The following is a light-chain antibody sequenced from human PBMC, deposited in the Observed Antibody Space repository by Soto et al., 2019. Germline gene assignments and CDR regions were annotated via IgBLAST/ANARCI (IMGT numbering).Light chain of an antibody. CDR3: QQRSNWPLIT. Sequence: EIVLTQSPATLSLSPGDRATLSCRASQTVSNYLAWYQQKPGQAPRLLISGASNRATGIPARFSGSGSGTDFSLTISSLEPDDVAVYYCQQRSNWPLITFGQGTRL. V-gene: IGKV3-11*01. CDR2: GAS. J-gene: IGKJ5*01. CDR1: QTVSNY.